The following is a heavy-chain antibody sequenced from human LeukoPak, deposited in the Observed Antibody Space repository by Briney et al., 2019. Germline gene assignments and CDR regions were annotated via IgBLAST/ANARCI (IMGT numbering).Heavy chain of an antibody. CDR3: AKDGIRSPELPGDYYYYYYMDV. CDR2: ISGSGGST. J-gene: IGHJ6*03. V-gene: IGHV3-23*01. Sequence: GGSLRLSCAASGFTFSSYAMSWVRQAPGKGLEWVSAISGSGGSTYYADSVKGRFTISRDNSKNTLYLQMNSLRAEDTAVYYCAKDGIRSPELPGDYYYYYYMDVWGKGTTVTVSS. CDR1: GFTFSSYA. D-gene: IGHD1-26*01.